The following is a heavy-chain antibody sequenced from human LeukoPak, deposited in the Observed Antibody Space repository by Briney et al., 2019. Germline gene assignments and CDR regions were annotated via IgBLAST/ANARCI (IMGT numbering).Heavy chain of an antibody. D-gene: IGHD3-22*01. CDR2: IYYSGST. CDR1: GGSISSSSYY. Sequence: TSETRSLTCTVSGGSISSSSYYWGWIRQPPGKGLEWIGSIYYSGSTYYNPSLKSRVTISVDTSKNQFSLKLSSVTAADTAVYYCARLSRLLIDYWGQGTLVTVSS. V-gene: IGHV4-39*01. CDR3: ARLSRLLIDY. J-gene: IGHJ4*02.